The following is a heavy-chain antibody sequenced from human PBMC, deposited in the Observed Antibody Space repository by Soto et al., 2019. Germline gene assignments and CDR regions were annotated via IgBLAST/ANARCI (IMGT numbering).Heavy chain of an antibody. D-gene: IGHD3-22*01. CDR3: ARDYSSGYSFGWFDP. J-gene: IGHJ5*02. CDR1: GGSISSGDYY. CDR2: IYYSGST. V-gene: IGHV4-30-4*01. Sequence: PLSLTCTVSGGSISSGDYYWSWIRQPPGKGLEWIGYIYYSGSTYYNPSLKSRVTISVDTSKNQFSLKLSSVTAADTAVYYCARDYSSGYSFGWFDPWGQGTLVTVSS.